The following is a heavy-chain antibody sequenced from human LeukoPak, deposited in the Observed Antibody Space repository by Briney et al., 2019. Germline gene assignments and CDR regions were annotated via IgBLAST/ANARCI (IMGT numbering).Heavy chain of an antibody. D-gene: IGHD1-26*01. CDR1: GFTFSSYE. CDR3: ARDYCVGATPVAAFDI. J-gene: IGHJ3*02. Sequence: PGGSLRLSCAASGFTFSSYEMNWVRQAPGKGLEWVSYISSSSSTIYYADSVKGRFTISRDNAKNSLYLQMNSLRAEDTAVYYCARDYCVGATPVAAFDIWGQGTMVTVSS. V-gene: IGHV3-48*01. CDR2: ISSSSSTI.